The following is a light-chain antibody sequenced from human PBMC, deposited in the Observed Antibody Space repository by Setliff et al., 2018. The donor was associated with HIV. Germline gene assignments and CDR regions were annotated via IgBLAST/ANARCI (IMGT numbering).Light chain of an antibody. CDR1: SSDGGGYSH. Sequence: QSVLAQPASVSGSPGQSITISCTGTSSDGGGYSHVSWYQQHPGKAPKLIIYEVRNRPSGVSNRFSGSKSGHTASLTISGHRAEDEADYYFSSYAITNTLPFGTGTKVTVL. J-gene: IGLJ1*01. CDR2: EVR. CDR3: SSYAITNTLP. V-gene: IGLV2-14*01.